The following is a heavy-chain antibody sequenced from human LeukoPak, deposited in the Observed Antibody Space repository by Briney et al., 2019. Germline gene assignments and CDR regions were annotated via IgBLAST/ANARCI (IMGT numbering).Heavy chain of an antibody. CDR1: GFTFRNFA. CDR2: IKSKNVGGTT. CDR3: TSHAAFDP. J-gene: IGHJ5*02. V-gene: IGHV3-15*01. Sequence: PGGSLGLSCAASGFTFRNFAMNWVRQAPGKGLEWIGRIKSKNVGGTTDYAAPVKGRFTISRDDSKNTVYLQMNSLKIEDTAVYYCTSHAAFDPWGQGTLVTVSS.